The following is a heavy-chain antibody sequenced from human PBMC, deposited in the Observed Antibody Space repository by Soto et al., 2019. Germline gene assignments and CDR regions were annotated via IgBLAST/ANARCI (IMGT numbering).Heavy chain of an antibody. J-gene: IGHJ6*02. CDR1: GGTFSSYA. V-gene: IGHV1-69*13. Sequence: SVKVSCKASGGTFSSYAISWVRQAPGQGLEWMGGIIPIFGTANYAQKFQGRVTITADESTSTAYMELSSLRSEDTAVYYCAIRVGATKNYYYGMDVWGQGTTVTVSS. CDR2: IIPIFGTA. CDR3: AIRVGATKNYYYGMDV. D-gene: IGHD1-26*01.